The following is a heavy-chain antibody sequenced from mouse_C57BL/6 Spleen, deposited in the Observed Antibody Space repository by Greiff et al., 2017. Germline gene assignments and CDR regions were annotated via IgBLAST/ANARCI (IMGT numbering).Heavy chain of an antibody. D-gene: IGHD1-1*01. Sequence: VQLKQPGTELVKPGASVKLSCKASGYTFTSYWMHWVKQRPGQGLEWIGNINPSNGGTNYNEKFKSKATLTVDKSSSTAYMQLSSLTSEDSAVYYCARWDPYYYGSSYVNFDYWGQGTTLTVSS. V-gene: IGHV1-53*01. J-gene: IGHJ2*01. CDR1: GYTFTSYW. CDR3: ARWDPYYYGSSYVNFDY. CDR2: INPSNGGT.